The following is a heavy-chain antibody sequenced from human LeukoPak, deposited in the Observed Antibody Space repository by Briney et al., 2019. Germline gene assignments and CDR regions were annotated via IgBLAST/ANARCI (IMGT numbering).Heavy chain of an antibody. CDR1: GYTFTGYY. CDR3: ATTTAMALNYYYYYMDV. CDR2: INPNSGGT. J-gene: IGHJ6*03. D-gene: IGHD5-18*01. V-gene: IGHV1-2*06. Sequence: ASVKVSCKASGYTFTGYYMRWVRQAPGQGLEWMGRINPNSGGTNYAQKFQGRVTMTRDTSISTAYMELSRLRSDDTAVYYCATTTAMALNYYYYYMDVWGKGTTVTVSS.